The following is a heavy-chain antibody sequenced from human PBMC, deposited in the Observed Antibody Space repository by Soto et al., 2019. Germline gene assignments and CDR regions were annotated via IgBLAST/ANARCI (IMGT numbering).Heavy chain of an antibody. V-gene: IGHV4-31*03. CDR2: IYYSGST. CDR3: ARDSSSSWHNWFDP. CDR1: GGSISSGGYY. J-gene: IGHJ5*02. D-gene: IGHD6-13*01. Sequence: PSETLSLTCTVSGGSISSGGYYWSWIRQHPGKGLEWIGYIYYSGSTYYNPSLKSRVTISVDTSKNQFSLKLSSVTAADTAVYYCARDSSSSWHNWFDPWGQGTLVTV.